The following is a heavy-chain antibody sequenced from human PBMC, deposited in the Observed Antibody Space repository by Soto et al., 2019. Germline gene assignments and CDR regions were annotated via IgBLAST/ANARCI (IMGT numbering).Heavy chain of an antibody. CDR2: INHSGST. CDR3: ARTFYDFWSGYLTGYFDL. Sequence: TSETLSLTCTVSGGSISSGGYYWSWIRQPPGKGLEWIGEINHSGSTNYNPSLKSRVTISVDTSKNQFSLKLSSVTAADTAVYYCARTFYDFWSGYLTGYFDLWGRGTLVTVSS. V-gene: IGHV4-39*07. J-gene: IGHJ2*01. D-gene: IGHD3-3*01. CDR1: GGSISSGGYY.